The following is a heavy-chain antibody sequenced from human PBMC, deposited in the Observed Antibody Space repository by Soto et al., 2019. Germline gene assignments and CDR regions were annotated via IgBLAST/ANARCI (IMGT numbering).Heavy chain of an antibody. J-gene: IGHJ4*02. CDR3: ARVLRFLEWFTD. CDR1: GFTFSSYA. CDR2: ISGSGGST. Sequence: GGSLRLSCAASGFTFSSYAMSWVRQAPGKGLEWVSAISGSGGSTYYADSVKGRFTISRDNSKNTLYLQMNSLRAEDTAVYYCARVLRFLEWFTDWGQGTLVTVS. D-gene: IGHD3-3*01. V-gene: IGHV3-23*01.